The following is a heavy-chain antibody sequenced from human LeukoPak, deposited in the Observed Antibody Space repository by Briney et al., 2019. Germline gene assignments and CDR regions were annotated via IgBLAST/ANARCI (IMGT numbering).Heavy chain of an antibody. D-gene: IGHD3-3*01. CDR3: VRDYLLRAYNDFWSGYYTGFDP. Sequence: VGSLRLSCEASGFTFSSYWMHWVRQAPGKGLVWVSCIKTDGSSTSYADSVKGRFTISRDNAKNTLYHQMNSLKAEDTAVYYCVRDYLLRAYNDFWSGYYTGFDPWGQGTLVTVSS. V-gene: IGHV3-74*01. CDR2: IKTDGSST. J-gene: IGHJ5*02. CDR1: GFTFSSYW.